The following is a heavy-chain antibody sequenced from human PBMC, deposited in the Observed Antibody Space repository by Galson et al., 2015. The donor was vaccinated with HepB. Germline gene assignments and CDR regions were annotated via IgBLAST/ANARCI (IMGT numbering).Heavy chain of an antibody. Sequence: QVQLQESGPGLVKPSETLSLTCAVSGDSISSSHWWNWVRQPPGKGLECIGEIYHSGSTNYNLYLKSRVTISVDKSKNQFSLKRSSVTAADTAVYYCARGYYGSGRLDYWGQGILVTVSS. CDR2: IYHSGST. V-gene: IGHV4-4*02. CDR3: ARGYYGSGRLDY. CDR1: GDSISSSHW. J-gene: IGHJ4*02. D-gene: IGHD3-10*01.